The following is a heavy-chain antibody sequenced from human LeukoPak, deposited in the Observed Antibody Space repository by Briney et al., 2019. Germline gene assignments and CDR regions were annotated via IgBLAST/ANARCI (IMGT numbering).Heavy chain of an antibody. CDR3: ARHGGGWEPILFDS. J-gene: IGHJ4*02. V-gene: IGHV4-39*01. CDR2: ISYSGST. Sequence: PAETLSLTCTVSGGSITSSNYYWGWIRQPPGKGLEWIGSISYSGSTYYNPSLKSRVIIYVDGSKNQFSLKLRSGTAADTAVYFCARHGGGWEPILFDSWGQGTLVTVSS. CDR1: GGSITSSNYY. D-gene: IGHD1-26*01.